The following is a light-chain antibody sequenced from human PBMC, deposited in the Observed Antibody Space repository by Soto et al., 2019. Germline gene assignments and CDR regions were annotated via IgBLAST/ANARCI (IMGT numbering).Light chain of an antibody. CDR3: QQYISYV. CDR1: QSIGNW. Sequence: DVQMTQTPSSLSASVGDRVILTCRASQSIGNWLAWYQQKPGQAPKLLIYKASSLESGVPTRFSGSGSGTDFTLAISSLQPEDFATDCCQQYISYVFGRGTKVDIK. CDR2: KAS. V-gene: IGKV1-5*03. J-gene: IGKJ3*01.